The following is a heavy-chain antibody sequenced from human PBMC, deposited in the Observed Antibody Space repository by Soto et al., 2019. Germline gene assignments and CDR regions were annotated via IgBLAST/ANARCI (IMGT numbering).Heavy chain of an antibody. Sequence: QVQLQESGPGLVKPSQTLSLTCTVSGGSISSGGYYWSWIRQHPGKGLEWIGYIYYSGSTYYNPSLKSRVTISVDTSKNQCSLKLSSVTAADTAVYSCARGQGGTDSSDYSPVYYGMDVWGQGTTVTVSS. CDR1: GGSISSGGYY. V-gene: IGHV4-31*03. CDR3: ARGQGGTDSSDYSPVYYGMDV. D-gene: IGHD3-22*01. CDR2: IYYSGST. J-gene: IGHJ6*02.